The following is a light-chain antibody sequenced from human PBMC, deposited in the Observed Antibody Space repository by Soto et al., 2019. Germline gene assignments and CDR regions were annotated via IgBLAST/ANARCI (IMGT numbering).Light chain of an antibody. Sequence: EIVLTQSPGTLSLSPGERATLYCRSSQTVNANFLAWYQQKPGQAPRLLIYGVSNRAPGIPDRLSGSGSGTYITLTIRRPEHEDFAGCYCHQSGASPTVGQGTKADNK. CDR3: HQSGASPT. J-gene: IGKJ1*01. CDR2: GVS. CDR1: QTVNANF. V-gene: IGKV3-20*01.